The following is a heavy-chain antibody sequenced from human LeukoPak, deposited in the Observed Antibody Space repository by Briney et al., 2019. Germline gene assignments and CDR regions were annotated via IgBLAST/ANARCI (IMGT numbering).Heavy chain of an antibody. CDR1: GYTFTSYG. CDR3: ARAGYSSGSPRYYYYGMDV. D-gene: IGHD6-19*01. Sequence: ASVKVSCKASGYTFTSYGISWVRQAPGQGLEWMGWISAYNGNTNYAQKLQGRVTMTTDTSTSTAYMELRSLRSDDTAVYYCARAGYSSGSPRYYYYGMDVWGQGTTVTVSS. J-gene: IGHJ6*02. CDR2: ISAYNGNT. V-gene: IGHV1-18*01.